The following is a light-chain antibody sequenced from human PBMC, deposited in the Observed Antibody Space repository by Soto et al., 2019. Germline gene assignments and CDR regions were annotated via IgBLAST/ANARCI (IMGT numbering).Light chain of an antibody. J-gene: IGLJ2*01. Sequence: QSAPPQPPSAYGSLGQSVTISCTGTLSDVGGQNLVSWYRQDPGKAPERIIYDVNQRPSGVPDRFSGSKSGSTASLTVSGLKAEDEANHYCSSYTGTNVIFGGGTKLTVL. V-gene: IGLV2-8*01. CDR3: SSYTGTNVI. CDR2: DVN. CDR1: LSDVGGQNL.